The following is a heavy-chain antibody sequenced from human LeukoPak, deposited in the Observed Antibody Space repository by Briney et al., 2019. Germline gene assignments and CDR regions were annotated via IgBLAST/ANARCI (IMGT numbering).Heavy chain of an antibody. CDR3: ARDHNYAFDN. V-gene: IGHV3-48*04. CDR2: IGISSGNT. D-gene: IGHD1-1*01. Sequence: GSLRLSCTASGFPFSDYSMNWVRQAPGKGLEWISYIGISSGNTKYADSVRGRFTISADNAKNSLYLQMNSLRVEDTAVYYCARDHNYAFDNWGQGTLVSVSS. CDR1: GFPFSDYS. J-gene: IGHJ4*02.